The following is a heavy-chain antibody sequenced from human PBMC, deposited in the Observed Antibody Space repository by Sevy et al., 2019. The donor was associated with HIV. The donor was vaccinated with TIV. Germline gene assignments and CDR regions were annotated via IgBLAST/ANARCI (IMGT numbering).Heavy chain of an antibody. CDR3: TTAAVAGLDAFDI. V-gene: IGHV3-15*01. Sequence: GGSLRLSCAASGFTFSNAWMSWVRQAPGKGLEWVGRIKSKTDAGTTDYAAPVKGRFTISRDDSKNTLYLQMNSLKTADTAVYYCTTAAVAGLDAFDIWGQGTMVTVSS. J-gene: IGHJ3*02. D-gene: IGHD6-19*01. CDR2: IKSKTDAGTT. CDR1: GFTFSNAW.